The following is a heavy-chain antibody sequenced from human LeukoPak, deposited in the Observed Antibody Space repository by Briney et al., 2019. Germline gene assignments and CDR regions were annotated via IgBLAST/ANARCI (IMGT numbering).Heavy chain of an antibody. CDR1: GYIFTGYY. D-gene: IGHD3-22*01. J-gene: IGHJ4*02. V-gene: IGHV1-2*02. CDR3: ARDLYDSSGYYSEEDFDY. Sequence: WASVKVSCKASGYIFTGYYMHWVRQAPGQGLEWMGWINPNSGDTNYAQKFQGRVTMTRDTSISTAYMELSRLRSDDTAVYYCARDLYDSSGYYSEEDFDYWGQGTLVTVSS. CDR2: INPNSGDT.